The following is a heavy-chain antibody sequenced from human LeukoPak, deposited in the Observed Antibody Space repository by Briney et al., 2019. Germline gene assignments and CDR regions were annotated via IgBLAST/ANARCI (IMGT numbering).Heavy chain of an antibody. J-gene: IGHJ4*02. CDR2: IYYSGST. CDR1: GGSISSGGYY. Sequence: PSQTLSLTCTVSGGSISSGGYYWSWIRQHPGKGLEWIGYIYYSGSTYYNPSLKSRVTISVDTSKNQFSLKLSSVTAADTAVYYCARVPRGRYSYGLYFDYWGQGTLVTVSS. CDR3: ARVPRGRYSYGLYFDY. V-gene: IGHV4-31*03. D-gene: IGHD5-18*01.